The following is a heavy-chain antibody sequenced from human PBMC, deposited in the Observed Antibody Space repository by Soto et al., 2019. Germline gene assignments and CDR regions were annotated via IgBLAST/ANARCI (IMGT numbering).Heavy chain of an antibody. V-gene: IGHV1-18*01. D-gene: IGHD1-26*01. CDR3: ARVGPSREAPYPFEY. J-gene: IGHJ4*02. Sequence: QVALVQSGPEVRKPGASVNVSCKASGYTFSTYGISWVRQAPGQGLEWMGGISAYNHYTNYAQKFQGRVTMTTDTSTNTAYMELRSLRSGDTAMYFCARVGPSREAPYPFEYWGQGTLVTVSS. CDR2: ISAYNHYT. CDR1: GYTFSTYG.